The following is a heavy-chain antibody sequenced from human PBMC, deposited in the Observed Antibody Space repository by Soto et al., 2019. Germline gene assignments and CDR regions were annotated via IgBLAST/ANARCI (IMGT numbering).Heavy chain of an antibody. J-gene: IGHJ5*02. CDR3: ARGPRIVVVPAAPPNWFDP. CDR1: GGSISSYY. D-gene: IGHD2-2*01. Sequence: SETLSLTCTVSGGSISSYYWSWIRQPPGKGLEWIGYIYYSGSTNYNPSLKSRVTISVDTSKNQFSLKLSSVTAADTAVYYCARGPRIVVVPAAPPNWFDPWGQGTLVTVSS. V-gene: IGHV4-59*01. CDR2: IYYSGST.